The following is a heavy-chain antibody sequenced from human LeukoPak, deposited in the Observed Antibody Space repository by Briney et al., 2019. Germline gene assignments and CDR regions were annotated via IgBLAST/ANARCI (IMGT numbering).Heavy chain of an antibody. D-gene: IGHD3-22*01. Sequence: SQTLSLTCTVSGGSISSGSYYWSWIRQPAGKGLEWIGRIYTSGSTNYNPSLKSRVTISVDTSENQFSLKLSSVTAADTAVYYCARDYYDNMDVWGKGTTVTVSS. J-gene: IGHJ6*03. CDR3: ARDYYDNMDV. CDR1: GGSISSGSYY. CDR2: IYTSGST. V-gene: IGHV4-61*02.